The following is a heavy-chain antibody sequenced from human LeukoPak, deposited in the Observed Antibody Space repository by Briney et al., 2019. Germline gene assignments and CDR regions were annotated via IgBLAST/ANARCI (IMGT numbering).Heavy chain of an antibody. CDR1: GGSISSGDYY. CDR3: ARDNYYGSGYNWFDP. D-gene: IGHD3-10*01. CDR2: IHYSGST. J-gene: IGHJ5*02. Sequence: SETLSLTCTVSGGSISSGDYYWIWIRQPPGKGLEWIGYIHYSGSTYYNPSLKSRVTISVDTSKNQFSLKLSSVTAADTAVYYCARDNYYGSGYNWFDPWGQGTLVTVSS. V-gene: IGHV4-30-4*01.